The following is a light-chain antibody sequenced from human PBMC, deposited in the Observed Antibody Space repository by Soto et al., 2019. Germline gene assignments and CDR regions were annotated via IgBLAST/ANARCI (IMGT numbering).Light chain of an antibody. CDR3: SSYTTGSTWV. V-gene: IGLV2-14*01. CDR2: EGN. J-gene: IGLJ3*02. Sequence: QSALTQPASVSGSPGQSVTISCTGTSSDVDSYNYVSWYQQYPGKAPEVMIYEGNHRPSGVSNRCSGSKSGNTASLTISGLQAEDEADYYCSSYTTGSTWVFGGGTKLTVL. CDR1: SSDVDSYNY.